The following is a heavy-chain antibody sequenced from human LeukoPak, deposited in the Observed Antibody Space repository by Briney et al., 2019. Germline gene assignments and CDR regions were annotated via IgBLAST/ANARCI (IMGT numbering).Heavy chain of an antibody. CDR1: GYTVSNYG. J-gene: IGHJ4*02. CDR2: TSYNGNT. Sequence: ASGKVSCKASGYTVSNYGISWVRQAPGLGLEWMGWTSYNGNTNYAQKFQDRVTMTTDTSTTTAYMELRSLESDDTAVYYCARHSGSGWQALGYWGQGTLVTVSS. CDR3: ARHSGSGWQALGY. D-gene: IGHD6-19*01. V-gene: IGHV1-18*04.